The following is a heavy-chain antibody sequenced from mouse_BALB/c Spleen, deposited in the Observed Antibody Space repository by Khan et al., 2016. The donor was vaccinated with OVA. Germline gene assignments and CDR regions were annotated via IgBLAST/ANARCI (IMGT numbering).Heavy chain of an antibody. CDR3: ARGGQWAMDY. CDR1: GYTFTNYG. Sequence: QIQLVQSGPDLKKPGETVKISCKASGYTFTNYGINWVKQAPGKGLKWMGWIYTYTGEPTYADDFKGRFAFSLETSASTAYLQINNLTNEDTATCFCARGGQWAMDYWGQGTSVTVSS. V-gene: IGHV9-3-1*01. D-gene: IGHD3-3*01. J-gene: IGHJ4*01. CDR2: IYTYTGEP.